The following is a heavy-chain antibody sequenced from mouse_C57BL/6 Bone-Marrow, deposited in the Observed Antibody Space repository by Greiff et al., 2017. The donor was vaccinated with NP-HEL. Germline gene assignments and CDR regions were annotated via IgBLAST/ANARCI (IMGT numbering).Heavy chain of an antibody. J-gene: IGHJ3*01. CDR1: GYTFTSYW. D-gene: IGHD2-4*01. Sequence: QVQLKQPGAELVRPGSSVKLSCKASGYTFTSYWMHWVKQRPIQGLEWIGNIDPSDSETHYNQKFKDKATLTVDKSSSTAYMQLSSLTSEDSAVYYCARVGYDYDAAWFAYWGQGTLVTVSA. CDR3: ARVGYDYDAAWFAY. CDR2: IDPSDSET. V-gene: IGHV1-52*01.